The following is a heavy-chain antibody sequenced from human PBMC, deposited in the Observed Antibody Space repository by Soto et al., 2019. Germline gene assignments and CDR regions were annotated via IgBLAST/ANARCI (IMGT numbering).Heavy chain of an antibody. Sequence: GGSLRLSCAASGFTFSSYAMGWVRQAPGKGLEWVSAISGSGGSTYYADSVKGRFTISRDNSKNTLYLQMNSLRAEDTAVYYCAKVERGSSWYPVDYWGQGTLVTVSS. CDR1: GFTFSSYA. D-gene: IGHD6-13*01. V-gene: IGHV3-23*01. J-gene: IGHJ4*02. CDR2: ISGSGGST. CDR3: AKVERGSSWYPVDY.